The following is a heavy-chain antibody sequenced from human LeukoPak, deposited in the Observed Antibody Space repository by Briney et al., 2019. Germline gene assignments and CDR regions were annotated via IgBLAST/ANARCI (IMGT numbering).Heavy chain of an antibody. D-gene: IGHD3-10*01. Sequence: GGSLRLSCAASGFTFSNAWMNWVRQAPGKGLEWVGRIKSKGDGGTTDYAAPVKGRFTISRDDSKNTLYLQINSLKTEDTAVYYCTTEPRITMVRGVLGITDYWGQGTLVTVSS. V-gene: IGHV3-15*01. CDR2: IKSKGDGGTT. CDR3: TTEPRITMVRGVLGITDY. CDR1: GFTFSNAW. J-gene: IGHJ4*02.